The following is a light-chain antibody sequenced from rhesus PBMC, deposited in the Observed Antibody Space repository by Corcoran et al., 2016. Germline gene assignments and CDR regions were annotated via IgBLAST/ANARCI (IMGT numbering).Light chain of an antibody. CDR2: SAS. V-gene: IGKV1-74*01. J-gene: IGKJ2*01. Sequence: DIQMTQSPSSLSASVGDRVTITCRASENVNNYLHWYQQKPGKAPKLLIYSASTLQRGIPSRFSGSGSVTEYTFTISSLQPEDVATYYCQHSYGTPYSFGQGTKVEIK. CDR1: ENVNNY. CDR3: QHSYGTPYS.